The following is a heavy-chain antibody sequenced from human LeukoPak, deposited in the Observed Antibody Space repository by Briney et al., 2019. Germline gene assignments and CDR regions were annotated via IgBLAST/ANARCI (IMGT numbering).Heavy chain of an antibody. CDR1: GGSISSNY. D-gene: IGHD6-19*01. CDR2: IYYSGST. J-gene: IGHJ4*02. CDR3: ARNPTSGWFDY. Sequence: SETLSLTCTVSGGSISSNYWSRIRQPPGKGLEWIGCIYYSGSTNYNPSLKSRVTISVDTSKNQFSLKVSSVTAADTAVYYCARNPTSGWFDYWGQGTLVTVSS. V-gene: IGHV4-59*01.